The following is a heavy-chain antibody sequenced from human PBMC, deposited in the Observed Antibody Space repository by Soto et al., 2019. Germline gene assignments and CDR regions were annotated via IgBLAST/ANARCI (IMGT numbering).Heavy chain of an antibody. D-gene: IGHD5-12*01. CDR3: ARSRDGYHPLAC. J-gene: IGHJ4*02. CDR1: GGSFSGYY. Sequence: QVQLQQWGAGLLKPSETLSLTCAVYGGSFSGYYWSWIRQPPGKGLEWIGEINHSGSTNYNPSLKRRVTISVDTSKHQFSLKLTSVTAADTAVYSCARSRDGYHPLACWGQGTLVTVSS. V-gene: IGHV4-34*01. CDR2: INHSGST.